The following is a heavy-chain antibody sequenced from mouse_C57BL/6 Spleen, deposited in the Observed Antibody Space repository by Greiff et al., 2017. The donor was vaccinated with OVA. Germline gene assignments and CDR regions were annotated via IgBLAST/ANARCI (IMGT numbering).Heavy chain of an antibody. Sequence: VKLQQPGAELVKPGASVKLSCKASGYTFTSYWMHWVKQRPGQGLEWIGMIHPNSGSTNYNEKFKSKATLTVDKSSSTAYRQLSSLTSEDSAVYYCARYTTVLGDYFDYWGQGTTLTVSS. D-gene: IGHD1-1*01. CDR1: GYTFTSYW. CDR2: IHPNSGST. J-gene: IGHJ2*01. V-gene: IGHV1-64*01. CDR3: ARYTTVLGDYFDY.